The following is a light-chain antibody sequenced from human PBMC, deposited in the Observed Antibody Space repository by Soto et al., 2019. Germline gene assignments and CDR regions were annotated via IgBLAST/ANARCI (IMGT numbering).Light chain of an antibody. Sequence: EIVLTQSPGTLSLSPGERATLSCRASQSVSSSYLAWYQQKPGQAPRLLIYGASSRATGIPDRFSGSGSATNFTLTISRLEPEAFAVYYCQQYGSSPKTFGQGTKLEIK. J-gene: IGKJ1*01. CDR1: QSVSSSY. CDR3: QQYGSSPKT. CDR2: GAS. V-gene: IGKV3-20*01.